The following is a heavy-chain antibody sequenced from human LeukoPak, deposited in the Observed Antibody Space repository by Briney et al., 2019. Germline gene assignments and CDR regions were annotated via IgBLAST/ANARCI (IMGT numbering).Heavy chain of an antibody. D-gene: IGHD5-18*01. V-gene: IGHV1-18*01. Sequence: AASVKVSCKASGYTFTIYGISWVQQTPGQGLEWMGWISAYNGNTNYAQKVQGRVTLTTDTSTSTVYMELRSLRSDDTAVYYCARDVGGYSYGPLGYWGQGTLVTVSS. CDR2: ISAYNGNT. CDR1: GYTFTIYG. J-gene: IGHJ4*02. CDR3: ARDVGGYSYGPLGY.